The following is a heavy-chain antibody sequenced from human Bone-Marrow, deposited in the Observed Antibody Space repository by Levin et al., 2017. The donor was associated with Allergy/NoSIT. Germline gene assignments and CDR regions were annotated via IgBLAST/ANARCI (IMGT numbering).Heavy chain of an antibody. J-gene: IGHJ4*02. CDR3: AKDLSTSTWYKIDY. CDR2: ITSSSSRM. Sequence: GESLKISCTASGFNFINYHMNWVRQAPGRGLEWVSSITSSSSRMYYADSVKGRFTISRDNARNSLYLQMSSLRAEDTAVYYCAKDLSTSTWYKIDYWGQGTLVTVSS. D-gene: IGHD6-13*01. CDR1: GFNFINYH. V-gene: IGHV3-21*01.